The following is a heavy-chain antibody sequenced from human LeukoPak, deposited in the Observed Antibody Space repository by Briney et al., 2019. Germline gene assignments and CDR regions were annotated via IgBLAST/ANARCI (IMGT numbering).Heavy chain of an antibody. D-gene: IGHD2-15*01. CDR3: TRALYCSGGSCWPFDY. J-gene: IGHJ4*02. CDR2: IRSKAYGGTT. V-gene: IGHV3-49*04. CDR1: GFTFGDYA. Sequence: GGSLRLSCTASGFTFGDYAMSWVRKAPGKGLEWVGFIRSKAYGGTTEYAASVKGRFTISRDDSKSIAYLQVNSLKTEDTAVYYCTRALYCSGGSCWPFDYWGQGTLVTVSS.